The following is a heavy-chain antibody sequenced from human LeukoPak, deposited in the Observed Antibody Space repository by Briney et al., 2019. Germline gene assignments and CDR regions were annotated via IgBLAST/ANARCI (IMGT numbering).Heavy chain of an antibody. D-gene: IGHD3-10*01. Sequence: QAGGSLRLSCAASGFTFSSYEMHWVRQAPGKGLEWVSYISSSGSTIYYADSVKGRFTISRDNAKNSLYLQMNSLRAEDTAVYYCARAGLMVRGVYNWFDPWGQGTLVTVSS. V-gene: IGHV3-48*03. J-gene: IGHJ5*02. CDR2: ISSSGSTI. CDR1: GFTFSSYE. CDR3: ARAGLMVRGVYNWFDP.